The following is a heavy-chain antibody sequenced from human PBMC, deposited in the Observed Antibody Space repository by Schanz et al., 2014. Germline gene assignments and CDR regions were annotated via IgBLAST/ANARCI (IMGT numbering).Heavy chain of an antibody. CDR1: GGSISSATYY. V-gene: IGHV4-61*02. J-gene: IGHJ5*02. Sequence: QVQLQESGPGLVKPSQTLSLTCTVSGGSISSATYYWSWVRQPAGKGLEWIGRIYSRGSSTYNPSLKSQFTIPIDTSKTQSPLKLNSVTAADTAVYYCARGGSVATIAPYTWFDPWGQGTLVTVSS. CDR3: ARGGSVATIAPYTWFDP. CDR2: IYSRGSS. D-gene: IGHD5-12*01.